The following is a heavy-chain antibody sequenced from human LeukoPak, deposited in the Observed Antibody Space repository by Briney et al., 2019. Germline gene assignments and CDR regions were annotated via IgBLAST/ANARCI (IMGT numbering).Heavy chain of an antibody. CDR3: AKSGVLLWFGELDY. J-gene: IGHJ4*02. CDR1: GFTFGDYA. D-gene: IGHD3-10*01. V-gene: IGHV3-23*01. CDR2: ISGSGGST. Sequence: GGSLRLSCTASGFTFGDYAMNWFRQAPGKGLEWVSAISGSGGSTYYADSVKGRFAISRDNSKNTLYLQMNSLRAEDTAVYYCAKSGVLLWFGELDYWGQGTLVTVSS.